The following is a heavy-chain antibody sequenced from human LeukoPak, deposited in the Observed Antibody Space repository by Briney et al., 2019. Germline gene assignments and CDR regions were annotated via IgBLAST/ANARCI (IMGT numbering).Heavy chain of an antibody. CDR3: ARDRLFGVVTD. J-gene: IGHJ4*02. CDR1: GGSISSYY. Sequence: SETLSLTCTVSGGSISSYYWSWIRQPPGKRLEWIGYIYYSGCTNYNPSLKSRVTISVDTSKNQFSLKLRSVTAADTAVYYCARDRLFGVVTDWGQGTLVTVSS. CDR2: IYYSGCT. D-gene: IGHD3-3*01. V-gene: IGHV4-59*01.